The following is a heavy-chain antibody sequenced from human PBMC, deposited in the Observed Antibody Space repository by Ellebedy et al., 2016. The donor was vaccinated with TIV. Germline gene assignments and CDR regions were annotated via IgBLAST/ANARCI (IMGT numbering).Heavy chain of an antibody. J-gene: IGHJ4*02. V-gene: IGHV1-69*13. CDR1: GVTSSLYA. CDR3: ARGYGDYLGHFDY. Sequence: ASVKVSCKASGVTSSLYAISWVRQAPGQGLVWMGGIIPIFGPANYAQKFQGRATITADLFATTAYMELSSLRSEDTAVYYCARGYGDYLGHFDYWGQGTLVTVSS. CDR2: IIPIFGPA. D-gene: IGHD4-17*01.